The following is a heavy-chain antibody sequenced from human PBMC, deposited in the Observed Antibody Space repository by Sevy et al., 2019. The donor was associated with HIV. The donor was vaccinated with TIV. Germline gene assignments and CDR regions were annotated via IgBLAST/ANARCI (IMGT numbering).Heavy chain of an antibody. D-gene: IGHD3-22*01. Sequence: ASVKVSCKASGYTFTSYGISWVRQAPGQGLEWMGWISAYNGNTNYAQKLQGRVTMTTDTSTSTAYMGLRSLRSDDTAGYYCARAGPYDVGTHSECFQHWGQGTLVTVSS. CDR1: GYTFTSYG. J-gene: IGHJ1*01. CDR3: ARAGPYDVGTHSECFQH. CDR2: ISAYNGNT. V-gene: IGHV1-18*01.